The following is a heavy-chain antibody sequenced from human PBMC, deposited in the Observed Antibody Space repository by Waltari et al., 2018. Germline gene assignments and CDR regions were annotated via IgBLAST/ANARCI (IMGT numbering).Heavy chain of an antibody. CDR2: IIPILGIA. D-gene: IGHD3-16*02. V-gene: IGHV1-69*10. J-gene: IGHJ3*02. CDR3: AKGTEYYDYIWGSYRHHDAFDI. CDR1: GGTFSSYA. Sequence: QVQLVQSGAEVKKPGSSVKVSCKASGGTFSSYAISWVRQAPGQGLEWMGGIIPILGIANYAQKFQGRVTITADKSTSTAYMELSSLRSEDTAVYYCAKGTEYYDYIWGSYRHHDAFDIWGQGTMVTVSS.